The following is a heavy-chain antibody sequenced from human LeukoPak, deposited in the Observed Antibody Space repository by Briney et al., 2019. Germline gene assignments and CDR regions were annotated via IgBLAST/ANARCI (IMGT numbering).Heavy chain of an antibody. J-gene: IGHJ4*02. CDR3: ARERYYDSSFDY. CDR2: ISSSSSYI. V-gene: IGHV3-11*06. CDR1: GFTFSDYY. D-gene: IGHD3-22*01. Sequence: GGSLRLSCAASGFTFSDYYMSWIRQAPGKGLEWVSSISSSSSYIYYADSVKGRFTISRDNAKNSLYLQMNSLRAEDTAVYYCARERYYDSSFDYWGQGTLVTVSS.